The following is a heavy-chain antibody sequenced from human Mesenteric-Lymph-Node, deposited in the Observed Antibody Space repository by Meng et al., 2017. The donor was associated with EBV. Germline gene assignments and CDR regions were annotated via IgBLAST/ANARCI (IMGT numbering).Heavy chain of an antibody. CDR2: IYSSGIT. D-gene: IGHD2/OR15-2a*01. CDR1: SGAMNNDASY. CDR3: ASGLLHTSMPY. V-gene: IGHV4-30-4*01. Sequence: QGKVQECGPGLCKPSQTLSPTCTVSSGAMNNDASYWTWVRQSPEKGLEWIGYIYSSGITYYNPSLKSRVSISTDTSINQFSLKLTSVTAADTAVYYCASGLLHTSMPYWGQGILVTVSS. J-gene: IGHJ4*02.